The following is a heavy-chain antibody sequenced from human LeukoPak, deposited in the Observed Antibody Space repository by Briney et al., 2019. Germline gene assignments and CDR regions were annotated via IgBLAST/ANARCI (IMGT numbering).Heavy chain of an antibody. D-gene: IGHD6-13*01. CDR1: GFTFSSYE. CDR2: ISSSGGY. J-gene: IGHJ4*02. Sequence: GGSLRLSCAASGFTFSSYEMDWVRQAPEKGLEWISYISSSGGYMYADSVKGRFTISRDNAKNSLYLQMNSLRAEDTGVYYCASCIAAAGAFDYWGQGTLVTVSS. CDR3: ASCIAAAGAFDY. V-gene: IGHV3-48*03.